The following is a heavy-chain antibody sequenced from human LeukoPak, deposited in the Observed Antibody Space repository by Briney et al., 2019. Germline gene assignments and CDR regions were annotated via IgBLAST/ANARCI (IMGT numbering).Heavy chain of an antibody. CDR3: ATDPRGDGYNFYFNY. D-gene: IGHD5-24*01. CDR1: GFTFSSYN. V-gene: IGHV3-21*04. Sequence: GGSLRLSCAASGFTFSSYNMNWVRQAPGKGLEWVSLISSDTSYIHYADSVKGRFTISRDNAKNSLYLQMNSLRAEDTAVYYCATDPRGDGYNFYFNYWGQGTLVTVSS. CDR2: ISSDTSYI. J-gene: IGHJ4*02.